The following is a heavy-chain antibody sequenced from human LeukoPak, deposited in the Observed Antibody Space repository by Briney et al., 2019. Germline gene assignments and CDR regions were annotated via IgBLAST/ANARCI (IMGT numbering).Heavy chain of an antibody. CDR2: IWYDGSNK. V-gene: IGHV3-33*01. J-gene: IGHJ4*02. CDR3: VRGGGTSPSGISYYFDY. D-gene: IGHD3-10*01. Sequence: PGGSLRLSCAVSGFAFSTYGMHWVRQAPGEGLEWVAVIWYDGSNKYYADSVKGRFTISRDNSKNILCLEMDSLRAEDTALYYCVRGGGTSPSGISYYFDYWGQGTLVTVSS. CDR1: GFAFSTYG.